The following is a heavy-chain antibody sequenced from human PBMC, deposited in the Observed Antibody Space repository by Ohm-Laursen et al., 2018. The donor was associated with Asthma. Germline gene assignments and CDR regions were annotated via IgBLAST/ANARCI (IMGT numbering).Heavy chain of an antibody. Sequence: SLRLSCSASGFTFSSYSMNWVRQAPGKGLEWVSSISSSSSYIYYADSVKGRFTISRDNAKNSLYLQMNSLRAEDTAVYYCARSSSSWYYGSIPELKFDYWGQGTLVTVSS. J-gene: IGHJ4*02. CDR2: ISSSSSYI. D-gene: IGHD6-13*01. V-gene: IGHV3-21*01. CDR1: GFTFSSYS. CDR3: ARSSSSWYYGSIPELKFDY.